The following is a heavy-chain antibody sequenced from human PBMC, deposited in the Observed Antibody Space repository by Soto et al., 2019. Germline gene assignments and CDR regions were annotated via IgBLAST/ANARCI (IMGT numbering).Heavy chain of an antibody. J-gene: IGHJ6*02. CDR1: GGSFSGYY. V-gene: IGHV4-34*01. CDR3: ARGGVGATWYNGMDV. Sequence: SETLSLTCAVYGGSFSGYYWSLIRQPPGKGLECIWEINHSGSTNYNPSLKSRVTISVDTSKKQFSLKLSSVTAADTAVYYCARGGVGATWYNGMDVWGQGTTVTVSS. CDR2: INHSGST. D-gene: IGHD1-26*01.